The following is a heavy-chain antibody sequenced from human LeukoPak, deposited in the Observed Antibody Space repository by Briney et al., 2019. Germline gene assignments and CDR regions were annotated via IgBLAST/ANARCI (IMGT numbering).Heavy chain of an antibody. CDR2: IHTIGGGGNT. CDR3: TRNGGGLGY. Sequence: PGGSLRLSCTASGFAFDEHGMSWVRQVPGKGLEWVSSIHTIGGGGNTYSADSVKGRFTTSRDDSKTTLFLQMHSLTVEDTAVYYCTRNGGGLGYWGQGALVTVSS. J-gene: IGHJ4*02. V-gene: IGHV3-23*01. D-gene: IGHD3-16*01. CDR1: GFAFDEHG.